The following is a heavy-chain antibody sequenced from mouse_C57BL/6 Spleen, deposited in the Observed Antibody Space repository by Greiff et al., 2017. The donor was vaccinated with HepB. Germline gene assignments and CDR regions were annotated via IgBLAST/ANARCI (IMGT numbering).Heavy chain of an antibody. Sequence: VQLQQSGPELVKPGASVKISCKASGYTFTDYYMNWVKQSHGKSLEWIGDINPNNGGTSYNQKFKGKATLTVDKSSSTAYMELRSLTSEDSAVYYCARVDYGLAYWGQGTLVTVSA. D-gene: IGHD1-1*02. J-gene: IGHJ3*01. CDR2: INPNNGGT. CDR3: ARVDYGLAY. V-gene: IGHV1-26*01. CDR1: GYTFTDYY.